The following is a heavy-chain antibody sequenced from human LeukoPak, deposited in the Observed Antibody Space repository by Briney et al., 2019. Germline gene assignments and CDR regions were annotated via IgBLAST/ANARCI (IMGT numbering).Heavy chain of an antibody. CDR1: GFTFSSYS. V-gene: IGHV3-21*01. D-gene: IGHD2-2*01. Sequence: PGGSLRLSCAASGFTFSSYSMNWVRQAPGKGLEWVSSISSSSSYIYYADSVKGRFTISRDNAKNSLYLQMNSLRAEDTAVYYCARALGYCSSTSCYDGSPHFDYWGQGTLVTVSS. CDR3: ARALGYCSSTSCYDGSPHFDY. CDR2: ISSSSSYI. J-gene: IGHJ4*02.